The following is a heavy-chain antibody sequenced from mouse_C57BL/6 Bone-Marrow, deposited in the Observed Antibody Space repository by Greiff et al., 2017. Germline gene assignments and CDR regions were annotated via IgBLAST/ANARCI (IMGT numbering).Heavy chain of an antibody. D-gene: IGHD1-1*01. CDR2: ISDGGSYT. CDR1: GFTFSSYA. V-gene: IGHV5-4*03. CDR3: ARGPYYYGSTPFAY. J-gene: IGHJ3*01. Sequence: EVKVEESGGGLVKPGGSLKLSCAASGFTFSSYAMSWVRQTPEKRLEWVATISDGGSYTYYPDNVKGRFTISRDNAKNNLYLQMRQLKSEDTAMYYCARGPYYYGSTPFAYWGQGTLVTVSA.